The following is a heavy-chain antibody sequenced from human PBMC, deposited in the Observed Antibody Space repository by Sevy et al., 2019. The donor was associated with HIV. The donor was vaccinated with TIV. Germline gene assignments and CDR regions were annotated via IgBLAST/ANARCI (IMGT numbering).Heavy chain of an antibody. J-gene: IGHJ6*02. D-gene: IGHD1-7*01. CDR2: IFYSGST. V-gene: IGHV4-59*01. Sequence: SETLSLTCTVSGGSISSYYWSWIRQPPGKGLEWIGHIFYSGSTDYNPSLKSRVTISVDTSKNQFSLNLTSVTAADRAVYYCARGGWNYPDYCYGMDVWGQGTTVTVSS. CDR1: GGSISSYY. CDR3: ARGGWNYPDYCYGMDV.